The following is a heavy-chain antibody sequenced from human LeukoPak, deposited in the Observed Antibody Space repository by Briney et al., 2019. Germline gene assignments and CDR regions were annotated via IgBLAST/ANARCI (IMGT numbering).Heavy chain of an antibody. CDR1: GFTFSDHY. D-gene: IGHD2-2*01. J-gene: IGHJ6*02. CDR2: IKNRADSYTT. CDR3: ARDAPGDVVVQGFYYYYGMDV. Sequence: PGGSLRLSCAASGFTFSDHYMDWVRQAPGKGLEWVGRIKNRADSYTTEYAASVKGRFTISRDDSQNSLYLQMNSLRAEDTAVYYCARDAPGDVVVQGFYYYYGMDVWGQGTTVTVSS. V-gene: IGHV3-72*01.